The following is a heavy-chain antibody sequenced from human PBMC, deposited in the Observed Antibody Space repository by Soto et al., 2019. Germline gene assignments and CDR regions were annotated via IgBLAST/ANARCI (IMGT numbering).Heavy chain of an antibody. J-gene: IGHJ6*02. CDR1: GDSVSSNSAT. D-gene: IGHD1-26*01. CDR3: AREGHSGTYYNNNYYGVDV. V-gene: IGHV6-1*01. Sequence: PSQTLSLTCAISGDSVSSNSATWNWIRQSPSRGLEWLGRTYYRSKWYNDYAVSVKSRITINPDTSKNQFSLQLKSVTPEDTAVYYCAREGHSGTYYNNNYYGVDVWGQGTTVTVSS. CDR2: TYYRSKWYN.